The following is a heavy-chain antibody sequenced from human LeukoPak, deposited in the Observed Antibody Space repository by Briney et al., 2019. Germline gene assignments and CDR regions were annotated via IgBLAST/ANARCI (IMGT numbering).Heavy chain of an antibody. CDR1: GGSFSGYY. Sequence: KASETLSLTCAVYGGSFSGYYWSWIRQPPGKGLEWIGEINHSGSTNYNPSLKSRVTISVDTSKNQFSLKLSSVTAADTAVYYCARDQGSSGWYGGTWFDPWGQGTLVTVSS. D-gene: IGHD6-19*01. J-gene: IGHJ5*02. CDR2: INHSGST. V-gene: IGHV4-34*01. CDR3: ARDQGSSGWYGGTWFDP.